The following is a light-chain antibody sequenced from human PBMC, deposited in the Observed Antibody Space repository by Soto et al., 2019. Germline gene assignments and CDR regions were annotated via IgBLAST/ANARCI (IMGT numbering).Light chain of an antibody. CDR2: DAS. CDR1: QSISSW. V-gene: IGKV1-5*01. Sequence: DIQMTQSPSTLSASVGDRVTITWLASQSISSWLAWYQQKPGKAPKLLIYDASSLESGVPSRFSGSGSGTECTLTISSLQPEDFATYYCQQYNSFSRYTFGQGTRLEIK. CDR3: QQYNSFSRYT. J-gene: IGKJ5*01.